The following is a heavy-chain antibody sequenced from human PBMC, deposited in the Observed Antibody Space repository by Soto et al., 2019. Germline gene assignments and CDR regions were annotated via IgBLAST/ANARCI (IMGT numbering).Heavy chain of an antibody. CDR1: GGTFSRYS. CDR2: IIPIFGIA. CDR3: AREDRDRETGLVPAAIDGMDV. D-gene: IGHD2-2*01. V-gene: IGHV1-69*08. Sequence: QVQLVQSGAEVKKPGSSVKVSCKASGGTFSRYSITWVRQAPGHGLEWIGRIIPIFGIASYAQKFQGRVTITADESTSTAYMELSSLRSDDTAVYYCAREDRDRETGLVPAAIDGMDVWGQGTTATVSS. J-gene: IGHJ6*02.